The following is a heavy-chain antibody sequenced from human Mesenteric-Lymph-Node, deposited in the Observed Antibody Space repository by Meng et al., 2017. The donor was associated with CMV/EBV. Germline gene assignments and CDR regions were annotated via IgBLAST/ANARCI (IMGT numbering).Heavy chain of an antibody. V-gene: IGHV4-39*07. D-gene: IGHD3-10*01. J-gene: IGHJ4*02. Sequence: GSLRLSCIVSGDSISSSAYYWGWIRQPPGKGLEWIGNIYYGGTTFYNSSLKSRLTISVDTSRNQFSLKLTSVAAADTAIYYCATHHYHGPGRWGQGTLVTVSS. CDR3: ATHHYHGPGR. CDR2: IYYGGTT. CDR1: GDSISSSAYY.